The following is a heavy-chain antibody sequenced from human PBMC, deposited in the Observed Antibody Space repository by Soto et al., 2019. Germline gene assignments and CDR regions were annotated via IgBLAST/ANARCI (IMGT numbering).Heavy chain of an antibody. D-gene: IGHD1-26*01. CDR3: ARDLSGSFNCDY. Sequence: QVQLVQSGAEVKKPGSSVKVSCKASGGTFSSYAISWVRQAPGQGLEWMGGIIPIFGTANYAQKIQGRVTITADESTSTAYMELSRLRSKDTAVDYCARDLSGSFNCDYWGQGTLVTVSS. V-gene: IGHV1-69*12. J-gene: IGHJ4*02. CDR2: IIPIFGTA. CDR1: GGTFSSYA.